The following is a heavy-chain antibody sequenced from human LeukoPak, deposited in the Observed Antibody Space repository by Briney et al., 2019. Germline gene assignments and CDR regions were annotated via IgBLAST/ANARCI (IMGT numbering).Heavy chain of an antibody. J-gene: IGHJ4*02. D-gene: IGHD2-15*01. Sequence: GGSLRLSCAASGLTFSSYSMNWVRQAPGKGLEWVSSISSSSSYIYYADSVKGRFTISRDNAKNSLYLQMNSLRAEDTAVYYCAREMAATRPFDYWGQGTLVTVSS. CDR3: AREMAATRPFDY. CDR2: ISSSSSYI. V-gene: IGHV3-21*01. CDR1: GLTFSSYS.